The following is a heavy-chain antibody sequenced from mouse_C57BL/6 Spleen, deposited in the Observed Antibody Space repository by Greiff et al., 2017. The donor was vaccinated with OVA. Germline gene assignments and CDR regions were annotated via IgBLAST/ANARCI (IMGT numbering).Heavy chain of an antibody. J-gene: IGHJ3*01. CDR1: GYSITSGYY. Sequence: DVKLQESGPGLVKPSQSLSLTCSVTGYSITSGYYWNWIRQFPGNKLEWMGYISYDGSNNYNPSLKNRISITRDTSKNQFFLKLNSVTTEDTATYYCARDYPFAYWGQGTLVTVSA. CDR2: ISYDGSN. V-gene: IGHV3-6*01. CDR3: ARDYPFAY.